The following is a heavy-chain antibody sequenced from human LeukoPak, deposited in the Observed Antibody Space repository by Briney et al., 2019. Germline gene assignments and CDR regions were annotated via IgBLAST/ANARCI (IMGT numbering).Heavy chain of an antibody. V-gene: IGHV3-23*01. D-gene: IGHD4-17*01. Sequence: PGGSLRLSCAASGFTFSSYAMSWVRQAPGKGLEWVSAISGSGGSTYYADSVKGRFTISRDNSKNTLYLQMNSLRAEDTAVYYCAKDPLYGDLDLPDYYFDYWGQGTLVTVSS. CDR2: ISGSGGST. CDR3: AKDPLYGDLDLPDYYFDY. CDR1: GFTFSSYA. J-gene: IGHJ4*02.